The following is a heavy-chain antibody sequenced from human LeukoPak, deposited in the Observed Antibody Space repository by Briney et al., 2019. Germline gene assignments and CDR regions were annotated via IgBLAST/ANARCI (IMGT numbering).Heavy chain of an antibody. CDR3: AVSAGDYFDY. J-gene: IGHJ4*02. V-gene: IGHV4-39*01. Sequence: SETLSLTCSVSGSSISSSSDYWGWIRQPPGKGLEWIGGIYYSGSTYYNPSLKSRVTISVDTSKNQFSLKLSSATAADTAVYYCAVSAGDYFDYWGQGTLVTVSS. D-gene: IGHD3-10*01. CDR1: GSSISSSSDY. CDR2: IYYSGST.